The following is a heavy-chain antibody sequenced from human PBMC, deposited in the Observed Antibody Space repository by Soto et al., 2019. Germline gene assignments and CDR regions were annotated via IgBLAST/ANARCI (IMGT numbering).Heavy chain of an antibody. CDR2: IRSKAYGGTT. CDR1: GFTFGDYA. CDR3: TRVSTSLMVRGVIMSGPSL. V-gene: IGHV3-49*03. D-gene: IGHD3-10*01. J-gene: IGHJ4*02. Sequence: GGSLRLSCTASGFTFGDYAMSWFRQAPGKGLEWVGFIRSKAYGGTTEYAASVKGRFTISRDDSKSIAYLQMNSLKTEETAVYYCTRVSTSLMVRGVIMSGPSLWGQGTLVTVSS.